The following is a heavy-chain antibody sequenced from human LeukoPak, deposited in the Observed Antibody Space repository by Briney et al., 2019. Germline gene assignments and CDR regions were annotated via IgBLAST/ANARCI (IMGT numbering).Heavy chain of an antibody. Sequence: QPGGSLRLSCAASGFTFSSYSMNWVRQAPGKGLEWVAIITATGDTAYYADSVKGRFTISRDNSKNTLYLQMSSLRADDTAVYYCAKGDYGDSYHYGLDVWGQGTTVIVSS. D-gene: IGHD4-17*01. J-gene: IGHJ6*02. CDR1: GFTFSSYS. CDR3: AKGDYGDSYHYGLDV. CDR2: ITATGDTA. V-gene: IGHV3-23*01.